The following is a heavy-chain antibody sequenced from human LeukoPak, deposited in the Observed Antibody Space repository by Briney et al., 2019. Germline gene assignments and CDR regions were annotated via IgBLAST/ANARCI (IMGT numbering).Heavy chain of an antibody. CDR2: IYYSGST. J-gene: IGHJ4*02. CDR1: GGSIRSGGYY. CDR3: ARDPGFALFDY. Sequence: SQTLSLTCTVSGGSIRSGGYYWNWIRQHPGKGLEWIGYIYYSGSTHYNPSLKSRVTISVDTSKNQFSLKLSSVTAADTAVYYCARDPGFALFDYWGQGTLVTVSS. V-gene: IGHV4-31*03. D-gene: IGHD3-16*01.